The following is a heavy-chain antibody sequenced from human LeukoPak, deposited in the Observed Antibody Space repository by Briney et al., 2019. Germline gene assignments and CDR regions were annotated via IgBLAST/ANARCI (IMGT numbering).Heavy chain of an antibody. J-gene: IGHJ4*02. CDR3: ARQGYSNYVSDY. Sequence: PSETLSLTCAVYGGSFSGYYWSWIRQPPGKGLEWIGEINHSGSTNYNPSLKSRVTISADTSKNQFSLKLSSVTAADTAVYYCARQGYSNYVSDYWGQGTLVTVSS. CDR1: GGSFSGYY. D-gene: IGHD4-11*01. CDR2: INHSGST. V-gene: IGHV4-34*01.